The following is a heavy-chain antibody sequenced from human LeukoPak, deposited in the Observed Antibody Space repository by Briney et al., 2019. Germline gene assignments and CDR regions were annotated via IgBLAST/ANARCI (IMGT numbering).Heavy chain of an antibody. CDR2: IIPIFGTA. V-gene: IGHV1-69*05. J-gene: IGHJ4*02. CDR3: AMEEEQWLVTDY. CDR1: GGTFSSYA. Sequence: GASVKVSCKASGGTFSSYAISWVRQAPGQGPEWMGRIIPIFGTANYAQKFQGRVTITTDESTSTAYMELSSLRSEDTAVYYCAMEEEQWLVTDYWGQGTLVTVSS. D-gene: IGHD6-19*01.